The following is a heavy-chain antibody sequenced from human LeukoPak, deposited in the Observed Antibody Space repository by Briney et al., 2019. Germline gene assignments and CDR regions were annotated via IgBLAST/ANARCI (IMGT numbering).Heavy chain of an antibody. CDR1: GFTVSSNY. D-gene: IGHD2-21*02. J-gene: IGHJ5*02. CDR3: ARERAGTYCGGDCPRGWFDP. V-gene: IGHV3-66*01. CDR2: IYSGGST. Sequence: GGSLRLSCAASGFTVSSNYMSWVRQAPGKGLEWVSVIYSGGSTYYADSVKGRFTISRDNSKNTLYLQMNSLRAEDTAVYYRARERAGTYCGGDCPRGWFDPWGQGTLVTVSS.